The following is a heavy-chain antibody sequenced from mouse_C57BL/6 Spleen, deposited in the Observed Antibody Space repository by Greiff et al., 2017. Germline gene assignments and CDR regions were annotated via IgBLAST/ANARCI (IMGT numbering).Heavy chain of an antibody. V-gene: IGHV1-69*01. D-gene: IGHD2-5*01. CDR1: GYTFTSYW. Sequence: QVQLQQPGAELVMPGASVKLSCKASGYTFTSYWMHWVKQRPGQGLEWIGEIDPSDSYTNYNQKFKGKSTLTVDKSSSHAYMQLSSLTSEDSAVXFGARGALPYSNYVDYWGQGTTLTVSS. J-gene: IGHJ2*01. CDR2: IDPSDSYT. CDR3: ARGALPYSNYVDY.